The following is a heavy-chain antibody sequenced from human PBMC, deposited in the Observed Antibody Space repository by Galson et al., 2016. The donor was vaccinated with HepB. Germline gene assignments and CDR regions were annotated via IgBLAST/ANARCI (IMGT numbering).Heavy chain of an antibody. CDR3: ARRADYYGMDV. CDR2: IYPGDSDT. Sequence: WVRQMPGKGLEWMGIIYPGDSDTRYSPSFQGQVTISADKSISTAYLQWSSLKASDTAMYYCARRADYYGMDVWGQGTTVTVSS. J-gene: IGHJ6*02. V-gene: IGHV5-51*01.